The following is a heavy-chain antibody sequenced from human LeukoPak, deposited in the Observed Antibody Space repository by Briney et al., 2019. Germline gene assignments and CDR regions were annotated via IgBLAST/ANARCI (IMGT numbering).Heavy chain of an antibody. Sequence: SETLSLTCTVSGGSISSYYWSWIRQPPGKGLEWIGYIYYSGSTNYNPSLKSRVTISVDTSKNQFSLKLTPVTAADTAVYYCARDRGSSGWNDYWGQGTLVTVSS. CDR2: IYYSGST. CDR3: ARDRGSSGWNDY. D-gene: IGHD6-19*01. V-gene: IGHV4-59*12. CDR1: GGSISSYY. J-gene: IGHJ4*02.